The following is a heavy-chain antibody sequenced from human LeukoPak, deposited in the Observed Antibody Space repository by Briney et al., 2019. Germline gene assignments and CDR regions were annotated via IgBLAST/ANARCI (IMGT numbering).Heavy chain of an antibody. V-gene: IGHV3-11*06. Sequence: PGGSLRLSCAASGFTFTDYYMSWIRQAPGKGLEWLSYISSSSSDTNYADSVKGRFTISRDNAKRSLYLQMNSLRAEDTAVYYCARPRVDIVATIGYYFDYWGQGTLVTVSS. CDR3: ARPRVDIVATIGYYFDY. D-gene: IGHD5-12*01. CDR2: ISSSSSDT. CDR1: GFTFTDYY. J-gene: IGHJ4*02.